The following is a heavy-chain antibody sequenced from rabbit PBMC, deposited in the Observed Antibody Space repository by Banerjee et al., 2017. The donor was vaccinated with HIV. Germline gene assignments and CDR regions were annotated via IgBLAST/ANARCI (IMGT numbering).Heavy chain of an antibody. J-gene: IGHJ4*01. CDR1: GLDFSSSDW. CDR3: ARGLSYADSSGNYPHYFNL. D-gene: IGHD1-1*01. Sequence: QSLEESGGDLVKPGASLTLTCTASGLDFSSSDWICWVRQAPGKGLEWIAGIYTGSGSTYYASWAKGRFTISKTSSTTVTLQMTSLTAADTATYLCARGLSYADSSGNYPHYFNLGGQGTLVTVS. V-gene: IGHV1S40*01. CDR2: IYTGSGST.